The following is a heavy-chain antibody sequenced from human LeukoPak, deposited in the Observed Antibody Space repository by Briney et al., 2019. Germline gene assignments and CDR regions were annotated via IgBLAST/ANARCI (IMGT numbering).Heavy chain of an antibody. V-gene: IGHV3-11*01. CDR3: ARGELRATSSGNYYYYMDV. Sequence: GGSLRLSCAASGFIFSDYYMSWIRQAPGKGLEWVSYISSSGTTRYYYADSVKGRFTISRDTAKNSLYLQMNSLRGEDTAVYFCARGELRATSSGNYYYYMDVWCKGTTVTVSS. D-gene: IGHD1-26*01. CDR1: GFIFSDYY. J-gene: IGHJ6*03. CDR2: ISSSGTTR.